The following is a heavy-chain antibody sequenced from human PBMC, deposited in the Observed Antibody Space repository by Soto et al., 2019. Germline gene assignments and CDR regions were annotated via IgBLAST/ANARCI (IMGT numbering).Heavy chain of an antibody. CDR3: AKDLRPNCSGVSCYDLGYYYYYGMDV. V-gene: IGHV3-30*18. CDR1: GFTFSSYG. Sequence: GGSLRLSCAASGFTFSSYGMHWVRQAPGKGLEWVAVISYDGSNKYYADSVKGRFTISRDNSKNTLYLQMNSLRAEDTAVYYCAKDLRPNCSGVSCYDLGYYYYYGMDVWGQGTTVTVSS. D-gene: IGHD2-15*01. CDR2: ISYDGSNK. J-gene: IGHJ6*02.